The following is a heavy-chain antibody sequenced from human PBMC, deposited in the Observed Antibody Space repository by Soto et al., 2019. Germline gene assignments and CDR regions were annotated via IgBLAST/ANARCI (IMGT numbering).Heavy chain of an antibody. D-gene: IGHD6-19*01. CDR2: IYYSGST. Sequence: SETLSLTCTVSGGSISSSSYYWGWIRQPPGKGLEWIGSIYYSGSTYYNPSLKSRVTISVDTSKNQFSLKLSSVTAADTAVYYCARLAMAGYANYYYYGMDVWGQGTTVTVFS. J-gene: IGHJ6*02. CDR1: GGSISSSSYY. CDR3: ARLAMAGYANYYYYGMDV. V-gene: IGHV4-39*01.